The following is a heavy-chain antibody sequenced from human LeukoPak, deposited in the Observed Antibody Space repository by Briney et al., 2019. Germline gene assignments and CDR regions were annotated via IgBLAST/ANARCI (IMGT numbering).Heavy chain of an antibody. CDR1: GGSISSSSYY. J-gene: IGHJ4*02. CDR3: ARYDYGDYVPRLAHQAFDY. V-gene: IGHV4-39*07. Sequence: SETLSLTCTVSGGSISSSSYYWGWIRQPPGKGLEWIGTIYYSGSTYYNPSLKSRVTISVDTSKNQFSLKLSSVTAADTAVYYCARYDYGDYVPRLAHQAFDYWGQGTLVTVSS. D-gene: IGHD4-17*01. CDR2: IYYSGST.